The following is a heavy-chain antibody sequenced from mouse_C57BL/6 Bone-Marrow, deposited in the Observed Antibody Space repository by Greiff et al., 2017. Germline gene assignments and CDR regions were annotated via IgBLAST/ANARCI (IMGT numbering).Heavy chain of an antibody. CDR3: STYDGSSYIYARDY. CDR1: GFTFSSYA. V-gene: IGHV5-4*03. CDR2: ISAGGSYT. D-gene: IGHD1-1*01. J-gene: IGHJ4*01. Sequence: EVMLVEPGGGLVKPGGSLKLSCAASGFTFSSYAMSWVRQTPETRLEWVATISAGGSYTYYPDNVKGRFTISRDNAKNNLDLQMMQLKAEDTAMYYCSTYDGSSYIYARDYWGQGTSVTGSS.